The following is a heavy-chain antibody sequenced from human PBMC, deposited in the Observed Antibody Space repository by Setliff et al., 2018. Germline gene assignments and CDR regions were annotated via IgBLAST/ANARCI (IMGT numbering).Heavy chain of an antibody. CDR3: LRLVRYCTKIACQATSGDEV. CDR1: GYIFAGYY. V-gene: IGHV1-18*01. D-gene: IGHD2-8*01. CDR2: ISAYNGKT. J-gene: IGHJ4*02. Sequence: ASVKVSCKASGYIFAGYYMHWVRQTPGQGLEWMGWISAYNGKTYSAQKFQDRVTLTTHTSTNMGYLELRDLRSDDTAVYYCLRLVRYCTKIACQATSGDEVWGLGTLVTVSS.